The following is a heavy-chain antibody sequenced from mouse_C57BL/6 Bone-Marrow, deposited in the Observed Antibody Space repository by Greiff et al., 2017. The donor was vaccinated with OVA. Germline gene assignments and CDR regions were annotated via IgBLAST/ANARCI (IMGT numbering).Heavy chain of an antibody. J-gene: IGHJ3*01. Sequence: QVQLQQPGAELVKPGASVKLSCKASGYTFTSYWMQWVKQRPGQGLEWIGEIDPSDSYTNYNQKFKGKATLTVDTSSSTAYMQHSSLTSEDSAVYYCARDSNYEAYWGQGTLVTVSA. CDR3: ARDSNYEAY. V-gene: IGHV1-50*01. CDR2: IDPSDSYT. CDR1: GYTFTSYW. D-gene: IGHD2-5*01.